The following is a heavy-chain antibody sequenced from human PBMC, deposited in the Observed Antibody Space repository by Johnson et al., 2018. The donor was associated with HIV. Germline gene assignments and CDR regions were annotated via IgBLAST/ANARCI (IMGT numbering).Heavy chain of an antibody. CDR2: ISGSGGST. J-gene: IGHJ3*02. Sequence: VLLVESGGGVVQPGGSLRLSCAASGFTFSSYGMHWVRQAPGKGLEWVSAISGSGGSTYYADSVKGRFTISRDNSKNTLYLQMNSLRAEDTAVYYCAKDHWVVGSWQAFDIWGQGTMVTVSS. CDR3: AKDHWVVGSWQAFDI. CDR1: GFTFSSYG. V-gene: IGHV3-23*04. D-gene: IGHD6-13*01.